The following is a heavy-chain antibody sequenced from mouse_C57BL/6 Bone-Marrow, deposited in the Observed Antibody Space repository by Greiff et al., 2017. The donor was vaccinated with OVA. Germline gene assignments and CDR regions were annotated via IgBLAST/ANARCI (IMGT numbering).Heavy chain of an antibody. Sequence: EVQLQQSGPELVKPGGSVKISCKASGYTFTDYYMNWVKQSHGKSLEWIGDINPNNGGTSYNQKFKGKATLTVDKSSSTAYMELRSLTSEDSAVYYCASYSNYVDAMDYWGQGTSVTVSS. V-gene: IGHV1-26*01. CDR2: INPNNGGT. D-gene: IGHD2-5*01. J-gene: IGHJ4*01. CDR3: ASYSNYVDAMDY. CDR1: GYTFTDYY.